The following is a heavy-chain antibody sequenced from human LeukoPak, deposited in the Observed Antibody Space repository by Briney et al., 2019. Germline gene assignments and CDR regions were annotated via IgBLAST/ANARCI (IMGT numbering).Heavy chain of an antibody. V-gene: IGHV1-2*02. D-gene: IGHD3-22*01. CDR3: TRAPSSGPFDY. Sequence: ASVKVSCKASGYTFTGYYIHWVRQAPGQLEWMGWMNPNSGDTDYAQKFQGRVTMTRDTSISTAYMELSRLRSGDTALYYCTRAPSSGPFDYWGQGTLVTVSS. CDR1: GYTFTGYY. J-gene: IGHJ4*02. CDR2: MNPNSGDT.